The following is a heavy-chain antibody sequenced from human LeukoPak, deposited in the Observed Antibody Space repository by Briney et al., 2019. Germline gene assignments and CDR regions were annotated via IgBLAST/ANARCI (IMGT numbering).Heavy chain of an antibody. D-gene: IGHD3-10*01. CDR3: AREYYYGSGSPDV. CDR1: GGTFSSYA. CDR2: INAGNGNT. Sequence: ASVKVSCKASGGTFSSYAISWVRQAPGQRLEWMGWINAGNGNTKYSQKFQGRVTITRDTSASTAYMELSSLRSEDTAVYYCAREYYYGSGSPDVWGQGTTVTVSS. J-gene: IGHJ6*02. V-gene: IGHV1-3*01.